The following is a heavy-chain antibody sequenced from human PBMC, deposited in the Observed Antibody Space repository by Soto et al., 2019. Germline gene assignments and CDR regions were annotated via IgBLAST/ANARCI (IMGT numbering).Heavy chain of an antibody. CDR3: TRSITGTTSFDY. D-gene: IGHD1-7*01. V-gene: IGHV3-72*01. CDR1: GFIFSDYY. CDR2: SREKGNSYST. J-gene: IGHJ4*02. Sequence: EVQLVESGGGLVQPGGSLRLSCAGSGFIFSDYYIDWVRQAPGKGLEWVGRSREKGNSYSTDYAESVKGRFTVSRDASKNSLYLQMNSLKNEDTALYYCTRSITGTTSFDYWGQGTLVTVSS.